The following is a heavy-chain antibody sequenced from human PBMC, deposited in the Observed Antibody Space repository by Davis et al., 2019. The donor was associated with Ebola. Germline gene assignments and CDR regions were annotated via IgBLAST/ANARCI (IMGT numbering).Heavy chain of an antibody. V-gene: IGHV6-1*01. D-gene: IGHD5-18*01. CDR3: ARGWLRGGMDV. CDR2: TYYSSKWYN. J-gene: IGHJ6*04. Sequence: HSQTLSLTCAISGDSVFSGGWNWIRQSPSRGLEWLGRTYYSSKWYNDYAVSVKSRITINPDTSKNQFSLQLNSVIPEDTALYYCARGWLRGGMDVWGEGTTVTVSS. CDR1: GDSVFSGG.